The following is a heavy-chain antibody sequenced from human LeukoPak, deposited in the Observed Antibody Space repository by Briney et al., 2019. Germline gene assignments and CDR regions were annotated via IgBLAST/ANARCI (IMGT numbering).Heavy chain of an antibody. CDR2: INQDGREK. D-gene: IGHD2-15*01. Sequence: GGSLRLSCAASGFTFSNYWMNWVRQAPGKGLEWVANINQDGREKYYVDSVKGRFTISRDNAKNSLYLQMNRLRAEGTSFYYCARLVVVATATRTDNWFDPWGQGTLVTVSS. J-gene: IGHJ5*02. CDR3: ARLVVVATATRTDNWFDP. V-gene: IGHV3-7*01. CDR1: GFTFSNYW.